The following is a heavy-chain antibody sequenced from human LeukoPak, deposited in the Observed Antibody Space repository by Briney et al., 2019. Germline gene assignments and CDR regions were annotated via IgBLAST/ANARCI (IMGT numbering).Heavy chain of an antibody. J-gene: IGHJ3*02. D-gene: IGHD2/OR15-2a*01. CDR1: GSSISSYY. Sequence: SETLSLTCTVSGSSISSYYWSWIRQPPGKGLEWIGYIYYSGSTNYNPSLKSRVTISVDTSKNQFSLKLSSVTAADTAVYYCARASLSYAFDIWGQGTMVTVSS. CDR3: ARASLSYAFDI. V-gene: IGHV4-59*08. CDR2: IYYSGST.